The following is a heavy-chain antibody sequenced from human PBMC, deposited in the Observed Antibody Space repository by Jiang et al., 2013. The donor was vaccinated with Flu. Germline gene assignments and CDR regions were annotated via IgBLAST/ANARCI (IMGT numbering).Heavy chain of an antibody. D-gene: IGHD2-2*01. CDR2: INPNSGGT. CDR1: GYTFTGYY. J-gene: IGHJ4*02. Sequence: SGAEVKKPGASVKVSCKASGYTFTGYYMHWVRQAPGQGLEWMGWINPNSGGTNYAQKFQGRVTMTRDTSISTAYMELSRLRSDDTAVYYCARDLTVVVVPAAKGHFDYWGQGTLVTVSS. CDR3: ARDLTVVVVPAAKGHFDY. V-gene: IGHV1-2*02.